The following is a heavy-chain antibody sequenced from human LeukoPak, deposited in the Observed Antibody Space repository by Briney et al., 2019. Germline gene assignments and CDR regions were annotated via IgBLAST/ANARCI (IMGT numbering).Heavy chain of an antibody. J-gene: IGHJ6*03. D-gene: IGHD4-17*01. V-gene: IGHV3-73*01. Sequence: PGGSLRLSCAASGFTSSGSAMHWVRQASGKGLEWVGRIRSKANSYATAYAASVKGRFTISRDDSKNTAYLQMNSLKTEDTAVYYCTSPTTGTGLYYYYMDVWGKGTTVTVSS. CDR1: GFTSSGSA. CDR3: TSPTTGTGLYYYYMDV. CDR2: IRSKANSYAT.